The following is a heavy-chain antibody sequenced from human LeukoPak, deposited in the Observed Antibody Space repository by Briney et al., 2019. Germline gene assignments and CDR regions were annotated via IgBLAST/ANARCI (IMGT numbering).Heavy chain of an antibody. J-gene: IGHJ4*02. CDR2: MNPNRGAT. D-gene: IGHD3-10*01. V-gene: IGHV1-8*01. CDR3: ARGSTYYYGSGSYSAYYFDY. Sequence: ASVTVSFKCSVYTFTNYDFNWVRQATGQGLEWMGWMNPNRGATGYAQEFQGRVSMTGDTSINTDYMELSRLRSEDKAVYYCARGSTYYYGSGSYSAYYFDYWGQGTLVTVSS. CDR1: VYTFTNYD.